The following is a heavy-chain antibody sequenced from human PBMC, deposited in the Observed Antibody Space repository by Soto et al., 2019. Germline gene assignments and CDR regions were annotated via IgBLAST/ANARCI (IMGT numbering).Heavy chain of an antibody. CDR2: IYYSGST. J-gene: IGHJ4*02. Sequence: SDTLSLPCPVSGRSISSYYWSCVRQPPGQGLEWIGYIYYSGSTNYNPSLKSRVTISVDTSKNQFSLKLSSVTAADTAVYYCERRAAGGYSGYGLDYWGKGTLVT. V-gene: IGHV4-59*08. CDR3: ERRAAGGYSGYGLDY. D-gene: IGHD5-12*01. CDR1: GRSISSYY.